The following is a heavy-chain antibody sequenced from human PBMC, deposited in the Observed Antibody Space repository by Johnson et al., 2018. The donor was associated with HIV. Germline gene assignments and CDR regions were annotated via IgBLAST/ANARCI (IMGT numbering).Heavy chain of an antibody. CDR2: ISYDGSNQ. J-gene: IGHJ3*01. V-gene: IGHV3-30*14. D-gene: IGHD3-22*01. CDR3: ARVAAGSSGYYRDAFDV. CDR1: GFTFSSYA. Sequence: QVQLVESGGGVVQPGRSLRLSCAASGFTFSSYAMHWVRQAPGKGLEWVAVISYDGSNQYYADSVKGRFTISRDNDKNSLYLQMNSLTAGDTAMYYCARVAAGSSGYYRDAFDVWGQGTMVTVSS.